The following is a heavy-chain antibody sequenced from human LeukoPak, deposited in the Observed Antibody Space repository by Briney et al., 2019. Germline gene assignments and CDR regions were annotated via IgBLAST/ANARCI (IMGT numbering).Heavy chain of an antibody. CDR1: GFSFSSLW. CDR2: IKEDGTDK. V-gene: IGHV3-7*01. D-gene: IGHD3-3*01. J-gene: IGHJ4*02. Sequence: GGSLRLTCAASGFSFSSLWMTWVRQAPGKGPEWVANIKEDGTDKHYADSVKGRFTISRDNAKNSLYLQLNSLRVEDTAVYYCARPRSDYWGQGTLVTVSS. CDR3: ARPRSDY.